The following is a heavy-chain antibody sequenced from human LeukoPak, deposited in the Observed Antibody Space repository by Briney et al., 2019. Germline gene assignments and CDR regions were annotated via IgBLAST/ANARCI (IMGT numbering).Heavy chain of an antibody. V-gene: IGHV3-11*05. Sequence: GGSLSLSCAASGFTFSNYYMSWIRQAPGKGLEWFSSISSSSSYTNYADSVKGRFTISRDNAKNSLYLQMNSLRAEDTAVYCCVKVVGGIRDFDWYNWFDPWGQGTLVTVSS. CDR3: VKVVGGIRDFDWYNWFDP. J-gene: IGHJ5*02. CDR2: ISSSSSYT. D-gene: IGHD3-9*01. CDR1: GFTFSNYY.